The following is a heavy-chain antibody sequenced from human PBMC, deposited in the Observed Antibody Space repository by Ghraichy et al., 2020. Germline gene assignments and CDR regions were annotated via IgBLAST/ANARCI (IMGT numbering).Heavy chain of an antibody. CDR2: INSDESST. Sequence: LSLTCAASGFTFSSYWMHWVRQAPGKGLVWVSRINSDESSTSYANSVKGRFTISRDNAKNTLYLQMNSLRAEDTAVYYCARDPRDGYNFPWGQGTLVTVSS. J-gene: IGHJ5*02. V-gene: IGHV3-74*01. CDR3: ARDPRDGYNFP. CDR1: GFTFSSYW. D-gene: IGHD5-24*01.